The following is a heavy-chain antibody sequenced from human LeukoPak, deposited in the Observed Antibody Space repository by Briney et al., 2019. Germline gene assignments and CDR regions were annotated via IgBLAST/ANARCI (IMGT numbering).Heavy chain of an antibody. CDR2: IGASGDST. CDR3: ARPASGWYIFDC. CDR1: GFTFSSYA. J-gene: IGHJ4*02. Sequence: GGSLRLSCAASGFTFSSYAISWVRQAPGKGLEWVSGIGASGDSTYYADSVKGRFTISRDNSKNTVYLQMNSLRAEDTAIYYCARPASGWYIFDCWGQGTLVTVSS. D-gene: IGHD6-19*01. V-gene: IGHV3-23*01.